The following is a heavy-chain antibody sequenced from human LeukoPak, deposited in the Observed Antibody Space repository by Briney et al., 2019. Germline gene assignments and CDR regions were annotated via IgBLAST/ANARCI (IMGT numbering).Heavy chain of an antibody. CDR1: GGSNSSYY. J-gene: IGHJ3*02. CDR2: IYYSGST. CDR3: AREGGYDILTGYYHDAFDI. D-gene: IGHD3-9*01. Sequence: SETLSLTCTVSGGSNSSYYWSWIRQPPGKGLEWIGYIYYSGSTNYNPSLKSRVTISVDTSKNQFSLKLSSVTAADTAVYYCAREGGYDILTGYYHDAFDIWGQGTMVTVSS. V-gene: IGHV4-59*01.